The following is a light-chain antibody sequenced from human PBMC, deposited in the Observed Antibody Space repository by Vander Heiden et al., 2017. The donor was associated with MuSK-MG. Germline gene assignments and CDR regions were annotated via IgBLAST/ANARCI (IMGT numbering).Light chain of an antibody. V-gene: IGKV1-39*01. CDR3: QQSDSIHMT. CDR1: QSISTY. CDR2: AAS. J-gene: IGKJ1*01. Sequence: DIQMTQSPSSLSASVGDRVTITCRASQSISTYLYWYQQKPGKAPKLLIHAASSLQSGVPSRFSGSGSGTDFTLTINRLQPEDFATYYCQQSDSIHMTFGQGTKVEI.